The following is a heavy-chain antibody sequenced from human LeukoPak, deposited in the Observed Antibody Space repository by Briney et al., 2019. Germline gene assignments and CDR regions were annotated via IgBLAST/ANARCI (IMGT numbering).Heavy chain of an antibody. D-gene: IGHD1-26*01. CDR2: IYHSGST. V-gene: IGHV4-4*02. CDR3: GGPPMGWVLDV. Sequence: PSETLSLTCAVSGGSISNENWWGWVRQPPGKGLEWIGEIYHSGSTNYIPSLKSRVTISVDKSKNQFSLKLTSVTAADTAVYYWGGPPMGWVLDVGAKGPRVTVSS. J-gene: IGHJ6*03. CDR1: GGSISNENW.